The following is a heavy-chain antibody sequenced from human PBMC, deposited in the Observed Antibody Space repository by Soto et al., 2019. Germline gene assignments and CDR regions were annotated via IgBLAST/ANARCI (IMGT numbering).Heavy chain of an antibody. D-gene: IGHD3-9*01. V-gene: IGHV4-34*01. Sequence: SETLSLTYAVYGGSFSGYVWSWIRQPRGKVLEWSGEINHSGSTYYNPYLKSRVTISVDTSKKQFSLQLSSVAAADTAVYYCARGERYFAWGGMVVGGQGTTVTVSS. J-gene: IGHJ6*02. CDR1: GGSFSGYV. CDR2: INHSGST. CDR3: ARGERYFAWGGMVV.